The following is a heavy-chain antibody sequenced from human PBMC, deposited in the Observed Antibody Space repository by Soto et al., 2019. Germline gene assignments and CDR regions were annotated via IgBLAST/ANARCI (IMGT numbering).Heavy chain of an antibody. Sequence: QVQLVQSGAEVKKPGASVKVSCKASGYAFTSYDINWVRQATGQGLEWMGWMNPNSGNTGYAQKFQGRVTITRNTSISTVSTGLRSLRSEDTAVYYGARKGVRGMDVLGQGTTVTVSS. D-gene: IGHD3-16*01. J-gene: IGHJ6*02. CDR3: ARKGVRGMDV. V-gene: IGHV1-8*01. CDR2: MNPNSGNT. CDR1: GYAFTSYD.